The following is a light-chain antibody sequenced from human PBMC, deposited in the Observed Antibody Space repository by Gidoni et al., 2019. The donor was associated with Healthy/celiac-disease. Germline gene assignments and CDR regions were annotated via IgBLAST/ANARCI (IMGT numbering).Light chain of an antibody. J-gene: IGKJ1*01. CDR3: QQSYNTPQT. V-gene: IGKV1-39*01. Sequence: DIQMTQSPSSLSASVGDRVTITCRASQSISSYLNWYQQKPGKAPKLLIYAASSLQSGVPSRFSGSGSGTDFTLTISSLQPEDFATCYCQQSYNTPQTFGQGTKVEIK. CDR1: QSISSY. CDR2: AAS.